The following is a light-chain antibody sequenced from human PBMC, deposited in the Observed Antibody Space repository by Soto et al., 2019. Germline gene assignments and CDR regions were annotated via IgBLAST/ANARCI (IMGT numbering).Light chain of an antibody. CDR1: SSNFGGNT. Sequence: QSVLTQPPSASGTPGQRVIISCSGSSSNFGGNTANWYQQFPGTAPKVLIYSNNQRPSGVPDRFSGSKSGTSASLAISGLQSEDEADYYCAAWDDSLNGGVFGGGTQLTVL. J-gene: IGLJ3*02. CDR2: SNN. CDR3: AAWDDSLNGGV. V-gene: IGLV1-44*01.